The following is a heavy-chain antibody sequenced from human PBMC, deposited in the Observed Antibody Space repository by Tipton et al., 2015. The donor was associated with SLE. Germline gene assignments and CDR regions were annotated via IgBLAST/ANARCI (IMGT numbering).Heavy chain of an antibody. CDR2: INTNTGNP. CDR3: ARDESSGFYYVSDY. Sequence: VQLVQSGSELKKPGASVKISCKASGYTFINYAMNWVRQAPGQGLEWMGWINTNTGNPTYAQGFTGRFVFSLDTSVSTAYLQISSLKAEDTAVYYCARDESSGFYYVSDYWGQGTLVTVSS. D-gene: IGHD3-22*01. J-gene: IGHJ4*02. CDR1: GYTFINYA. V-gene: IGHV7-4-1*02.